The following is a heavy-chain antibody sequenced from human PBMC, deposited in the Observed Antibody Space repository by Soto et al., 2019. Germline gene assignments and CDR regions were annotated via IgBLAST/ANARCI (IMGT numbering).Heavy chain of an antibody. J-gene: IGHJ6*02. CDR1: GGSISTDHYH. CDR3: AREDDGGDRDYYGLDV. V-gene: IGHV4-30-4*01. CDR2: IHYSGSI. Sequence: QVQLQESGPGLVRPSQTLSLTCTVSGGSISTDHYHWTWIRQAPGKGLEWIGYIHYSGSIQFNPSLQSRVSRSVDTSKNVFSLRLRSVTAADTAVYFWAREDDGGDRDYYGLDVWGQGTTVTVSS. D-gene: IGHD2-21*02.